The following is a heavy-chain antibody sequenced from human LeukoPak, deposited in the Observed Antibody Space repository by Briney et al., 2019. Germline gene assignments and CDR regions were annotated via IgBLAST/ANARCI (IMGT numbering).Heavy chain of an antibody. Sequence: SETLSLTCAVYGGSFSGYYWSWNRQPPGKGLEWIGEINHSGSTNYNPSLKSRVTISVDTSKNQFSLKLSSVTAADTAVYYCARYPRGVMRGFDPWGQGTLVTVSS. V-gene: IGHV4-34*01. D-gene: IGHD3-10*01. J-gene: IGHJ5*02. CDR3: ARYPRGVMRGFDP. CDR1: GGSFSGYY. CDR2: INHSGST.